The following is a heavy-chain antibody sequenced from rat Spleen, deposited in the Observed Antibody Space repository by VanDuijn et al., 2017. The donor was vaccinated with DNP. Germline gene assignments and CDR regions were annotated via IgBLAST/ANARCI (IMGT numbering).Heavy chain of an antibody. CDR3: VRWNSGHFDY. CDR2: ISYDGGSA. CDR1: GFTFSDYY. J-gene: IGHJ2*01. Sequence: EVQLVESGGGLVRPGRSLKLSCAASGFTFSDYYMAWVRQAPTEGLECVAYISYDGGSAYYGDSVKGRFTISRDNAKSTLYLQMNSLRSEDMATYYCVRWNSGHFDYWGQGVMVTVSS. V-gene: IGHV5-22*01. D-gene: IGHD4-3*01.